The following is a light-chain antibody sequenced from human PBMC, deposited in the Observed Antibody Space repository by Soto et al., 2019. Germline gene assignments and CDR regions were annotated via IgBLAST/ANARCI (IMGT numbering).Light chain of an antibody. CDR1: SSDVGGYNY. CDR2: DVS. J-gene: IGLJ2*01. CDR3: SSYTSTSTLV. Sequence: QSVLTQPASVSGSPGQSITISCTGTSSDVGGYNYVSWYQQHPGKAPKLMIYDVSDRPSGVSDRFSGSKSGNTASLTISGLQDDDEADYYCSSYTSTSTLVFGGGTKVTVL. V-gene: IGLV2-14*03.